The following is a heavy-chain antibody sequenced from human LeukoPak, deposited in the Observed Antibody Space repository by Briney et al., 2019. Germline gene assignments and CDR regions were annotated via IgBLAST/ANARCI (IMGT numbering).Heavy chain of an antibody. D-gene: IGHD2-2*01. CDR2: IFYSGST. CDR1: GGSISSGDYY. Sequence: PSETLSLTCNVSGGSISSGDYYWSWIRQPPGKGLEWIGYIFYSGSTYHNPSLKGRVTISGDTSKRQFSLKLRSVTAADTAVYYCARLNHCSTTSCYWVDPWGQGTLVTVSS. CDR3: ARLNHCSTTSCYWVDP. V-gene: IGHV4-30-4*08. J-gene: IGHJ5*02.